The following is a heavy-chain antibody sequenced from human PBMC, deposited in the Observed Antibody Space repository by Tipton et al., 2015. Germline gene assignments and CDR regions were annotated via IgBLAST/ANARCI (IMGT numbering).Heavy chain of an antibody. Sequence: VKPSQSLSLTCGISGDSVSSNSATWNWFRRSPSRGLEWLGRTYYRSKWYNDYAVSVKSRITINPDTSKNQLSLQLNSVTPEDTAVYYCASPGRRDAYNFLGYWGQGTLVTVSS. D-gene: IGHD5-24*01. CDR3: ASPGRRDAYNFLGY. CDR2: TYYRSKWYN. J-gene: IGHJ4*02. CDR1: GDSVSSNSAT. V-gene: IGHV6-1*01.